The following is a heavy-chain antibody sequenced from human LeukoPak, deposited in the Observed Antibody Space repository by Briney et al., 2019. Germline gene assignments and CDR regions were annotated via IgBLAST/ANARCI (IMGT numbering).Heavy chain of an antibody. CDR2: INWIGDTT. CDR1: GFTFSDYG. J-gene: IGHJ1*01. V-gene: IGHV3-20*04. CDR3: ATNPPGRTYLQD. D-gene: IGHD1-1*01. Sequence: PGGSLRLSCAASGFTFSDYGMTWVRQAPGKGLEWIAEINWIGDTTHYGDSVKGRFTISRDNAKNSVDLQINSLRVEDTAFYYCATNPPGRTYLQDWGQGTLVTVSS.